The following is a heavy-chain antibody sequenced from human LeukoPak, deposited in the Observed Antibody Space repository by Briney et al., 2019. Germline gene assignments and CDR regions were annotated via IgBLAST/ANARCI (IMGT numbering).Heavy chain of an antibody. CDR1: EYNFNTYD. V-gene: IGHV1-8*01. CDR3: ARSPRGSTWGIEAFAF. J-gene: IGHJ4*02. D-gene: IGHD6-13*01. Sequence: GASVKASCKASEYNFNTYDINWVRQAAGQGLEWMGWMNPYSGNKGYAQKFQGRVSMTSDTSISTAFMELTSLTSDDTAVYYCARSPRGSTWGIEAFAFWGQGTLVSVSS. CDR2: MNPYSGNK.